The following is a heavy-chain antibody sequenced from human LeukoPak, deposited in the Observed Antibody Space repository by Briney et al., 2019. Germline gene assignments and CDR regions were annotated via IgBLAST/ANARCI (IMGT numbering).Heavy chain of an antibody. CDR1: GFTFSSYA. J-gene: IGHJ4*02. V-gene: IGHV3-23*01. Sequence: GGSLRLSCAASGFTFSSYAMSWVRQAPGKGLEWVSAISGSGGSTYYADSVTGRFTISRDNSRNTLYLQMNSLRGDDTAVYYCAKDVGKWESLHFFDYWGQGTLVTVSS. D-gene: IGHD1-26*01. CDR3: AKDVGKWESLHFFDY. CDR2: ISGSGGST.